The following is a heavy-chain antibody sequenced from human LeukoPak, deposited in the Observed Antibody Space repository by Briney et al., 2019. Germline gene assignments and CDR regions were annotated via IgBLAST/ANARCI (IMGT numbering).Heavy chain of an antibody. D-gene: IGHD3-10*01. Sequence: SETLSLTCTVSGGSISSSSYYWGWIRQPPGKGLEWIGSIHYSGSTNYNPSLKSRVTISVDTSKNQFSLKLSSVTAADTAVYYCARELLWFGRGVYYYYMDVWGKGATVTVSS. CDR1: GGSISSSSYY. CDR3: ARELLWFGRGVYYYYMDV. V-gene: IGHV4-39*07. CDR2: IHYSGST. J-gene: IGHJ6*03.